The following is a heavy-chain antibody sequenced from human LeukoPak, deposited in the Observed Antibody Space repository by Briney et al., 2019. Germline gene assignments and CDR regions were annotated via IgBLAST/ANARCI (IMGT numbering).Heavy chain of an antibody. CDR3: AMYSSSSGFDP. CDR1: GYTFTSYA. Sequence: ASVKVSCKASGYTFTSYAMHWVRQAPGQRLEWMGWINAGNGNTKYSQKFQGRVTITRDASASTAYMELSSLRSEDTAVYYCAMYSSSSGFDPWGQGTLVTVSS. CDR2: INAGNGNT. V-gene: IGHV1-3*01. D-gene: IGHD6-6*01. J-gene: IGHJ5*02.